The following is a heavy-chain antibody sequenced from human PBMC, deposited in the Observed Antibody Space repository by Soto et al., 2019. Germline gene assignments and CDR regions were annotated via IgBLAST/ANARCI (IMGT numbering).Heavy chain of an antibody. CDR2: ISSSSSYI. Sequence: GGSLRLSCAASGFTFSSYSMNWVRQAPGKGLEWVSSISSSSSYIYYADSVKGRFTISRDNAKNSLYLQMNSLRAEDTAVYYCAREKDYDFWSGYSALYYYYGMDVWGQGTTVTVSS. V-gene: IGHV3-21*01. D-gene: IGHD3-3*01. J-gene: IGHJ6*02. CDR3: AREKDYDFWSGYSALYYYYGMDV. CDR1: GFTFSSYS.